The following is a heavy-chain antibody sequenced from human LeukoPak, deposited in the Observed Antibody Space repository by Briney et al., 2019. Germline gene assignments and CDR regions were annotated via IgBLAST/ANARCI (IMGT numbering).Heavy chain of an antibody. J-gene: IGHJ4*02. D-gene: IGHD2-2*01. CDR1: GYTFTNHY. CDR3: VRESPDIVVVPAEDY. CDR2: INPSGGST. V-gene: IGHV1-46*01. Sequence: ASVKVSCKASGYTFTNHYLYWVRQAPGQGLEWMGVINPSGGSTGYAQKFQGRVTMTRDTSTSTVYMELSSLRSEDTAVYYCVRESPDIVVVPAEDYWGQGTLVTVSS.